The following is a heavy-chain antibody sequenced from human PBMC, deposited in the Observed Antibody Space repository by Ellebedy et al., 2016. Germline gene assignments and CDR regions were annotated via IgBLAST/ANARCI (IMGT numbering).Heavy chain of an antibody. J-gene: IGHJ6*02. CDR2: ISGSGGST. V-gene: IGHV3-23*01. Sequence: GGSLRLSCAASGFTFSSYAMSWVRQAPGKGLEWVSAISGSGGSTYYADSVKGRFTISRDNSKNTLYLQMNSLRAEDTAVYYCAKDFTWRGKDYYYGMDVWGQGTTVTVSS. D-gene: IGHD3-16*01. CDR3: AKDFTWRGKDYYYGMDV. CDR1: GFTFSSYA.